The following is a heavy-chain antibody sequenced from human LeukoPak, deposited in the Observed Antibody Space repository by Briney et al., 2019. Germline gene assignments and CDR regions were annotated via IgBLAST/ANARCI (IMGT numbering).Heavy chain of an antibody. V-gene: IGHV1-8*01. J-gene: IGHJ4*02. CDR2: MNPNSGNT. CDR1: GYTFTGYD. Sequence: ASVKVSCKASGYTFTGYDINWVRQATGQGLEWMGWMNPNSGNTGYAQKFQGRVTMTRNTSISTVYMELSSLRSEDTAVYYCARARYEIQLWSDYWGQGTLVTVSS. CDR3: ARARYEIQLWSDY. D-gene: IGHD5-18*01.